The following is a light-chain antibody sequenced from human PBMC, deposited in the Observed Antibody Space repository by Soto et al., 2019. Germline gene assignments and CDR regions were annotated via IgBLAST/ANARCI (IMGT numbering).Light chain of an antibody. J-gene: IGKJ1*01. CDR1: QSVSSN. CDR2: GAS. V-gene: IGKV3-15*01. Sequence: EIVLTQSPGTLSLSPGERATLSCRASQSVSSNLAWYQQKPGQAPRLIIYGASTRATGIPARFSGSGSGTEFTLTISSLQSEDFAVYYCQQYNNWPRTFGQGTKVDIK. CDR3: QQYNNWPRT.